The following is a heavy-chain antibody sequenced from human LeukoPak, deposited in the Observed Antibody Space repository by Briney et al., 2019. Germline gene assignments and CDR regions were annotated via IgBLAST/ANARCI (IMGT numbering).Heavy chain of an antibody. CDR2: IYYSGST. CDR1: GGSISSYY. CDR3: ASGMIQSARGSFDY. D-gene: IGHD3-22*01. Sequence: KPSETLSPTCTVSGGSISSYYWSWIRQPPGKGLEWIGYIYYSGSTNYNPSLKSRVTISVDTSKNQFSLKLSSVTAADTAVYYCASGMIQSARGSFDYWGQGTLVTVSS. V-gene: IGHV4-59*01. J-gene: IGHJ4*02.